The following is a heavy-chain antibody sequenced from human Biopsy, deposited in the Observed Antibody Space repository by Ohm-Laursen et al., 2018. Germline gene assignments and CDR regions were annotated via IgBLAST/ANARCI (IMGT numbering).Heavy chain of an antibody. D-gene: IGHD3-10*01. V-gene: IGHV3-33*08. CDR2: LWYDGTNK. Sequence: SLRLSCAASGFTFSNYAMSWVRQAPGKGLEWVAVLWYDGTNKYYADSVKGRFTISRDNSKNTLYLQMNSLTVEDTAVYYCARDGAGSYHDYWGQGTLVTVSS. CDR1: GFTFSNYA. J-gene: IGHJ4*02. CDR3: ARDGAGSYHDY.